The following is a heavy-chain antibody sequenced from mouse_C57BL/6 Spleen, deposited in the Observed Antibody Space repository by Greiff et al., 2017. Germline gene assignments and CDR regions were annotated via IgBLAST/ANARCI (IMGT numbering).Heavy chain of an antibody. V-gene: IGHV7-3*01. CDR2: IRNTANGYTT. CDR1: GFTFTDYY. CDR3: ARYGYYGSSYYAMDY. J-gene: IGHJ4*01. D-gene: IGHD1-1*01. Sequence: EVNVVESGGGLVQPGGSLSLSCAASGFTFTDYYMSWVRQPPGKALEWLGFIRNTANGYTTEYSVSVKGRFTIARENAQSILYLQMKELRGEDCANYYWARYGYYGSSYYAMDYWGQGTSVTVSS.